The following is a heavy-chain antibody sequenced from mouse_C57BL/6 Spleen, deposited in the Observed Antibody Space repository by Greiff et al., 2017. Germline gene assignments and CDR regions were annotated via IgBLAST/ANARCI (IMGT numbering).Heavy chain of an antibody. CDR2: IDPETGGT. J-gene: IGHJ2*01. D-gene: IGHD3-2*02. CDR1: GYTFTDYE. V-gene: IGHV1-15*01. CDR3: TRETAQATXY. Sequence: VHLVESGAELVRPGASVTLSCKASGYTFTDYEMHWVKQTPVHGLEWIGAIDPETGGTAYNQKFKAKAYMELRSLTSEDSAVYYCTRETAQATXYWGQGTTLTVSS.